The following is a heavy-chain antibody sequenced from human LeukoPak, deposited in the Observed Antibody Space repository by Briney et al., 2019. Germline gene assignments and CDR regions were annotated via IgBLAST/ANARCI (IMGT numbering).Heavy chain of an antibody. D-gene: IGHD2-2*01. V-gene: IGHV3-30*18. CDR3: AKDFVYCSSTSCYAPPFPSPAPAVPFDP. CDR1: GFIFSSYG. CDR2: ISYDGSNK. J-gene: IGHJ5*02. Sequence: GGSLRLSCTASGFIFSSYGMHWVRQAPGKGLEWVAGISYDGSNKYYADFVKGRFTISRDNSKNTLYLQMNSLRAEDTAVYYCAKDFVYCSSTSCYAPPFPSPAPAVPFDPWGQGTLVTVSS.